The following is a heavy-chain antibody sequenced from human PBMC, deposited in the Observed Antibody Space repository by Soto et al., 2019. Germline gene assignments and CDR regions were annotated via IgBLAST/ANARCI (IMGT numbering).Heavy chain of an antibody. CDR1: GDSISTFY. J-gene: IGHJ4*02. Sequence: SETLSLTCTVSGDSISTFYWGWMRQSPGKELEWIGYVYYTGSTNYNPSLKSRVTISVDGSKNQFSLKLTSANAADTAVYYCARGRTVRNYADDSSDYFYFFDYWGQGTQVTVSS. CDR2: VYYTGST. CDR3: ARGRTVRNYADDSSDYFYFFDY. V-gene: IGHV4-59*01. D-gene: IGHD3-22*01.